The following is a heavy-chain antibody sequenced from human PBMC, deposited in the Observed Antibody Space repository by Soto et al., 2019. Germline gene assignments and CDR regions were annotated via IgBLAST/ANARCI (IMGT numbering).Heavy chain of an antibody. CDR1: GFTFSSYI. Sequence: GRSLRLSCAASGFTFSSYIMNWVGPAEGKALEWVSSNSSSSSYMYYTDSVKGRFTISRDNAKNSLYLQMNSLRAEDTAVYYCARVSLEDYDSSGYSDYWGQGTLVTVPS. D-gene: IGHD3-22*01. V-gene: IGHV3-21*01. J-gene: IGHJ4*02. CDR2: NSSSSSYM. CDR3: ARVSLEDYDSSGYSDY.